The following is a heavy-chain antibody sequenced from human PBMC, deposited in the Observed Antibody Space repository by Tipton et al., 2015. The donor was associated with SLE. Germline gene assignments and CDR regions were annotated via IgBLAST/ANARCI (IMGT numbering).Heavy chain of an antibody. V-gene: IGHV3-33*08. Sequence: SLRLSCGVSGFTFSTFGMHWVRQTPGKGLEWLAFIWYDGSKKFYADSVEGRFTISRDNSKKTLWLHMNSLRAEDTAIYHCARDKGYGDYVGWYFDLWGRGTLGSVSS. D-gene: IGHD4-17*01. CDR3: ARDKGYGDYVGWYFDL. CDR2: IWYDGSKK. J-gene: IGHJ2*01. CDR1: GFTFSTFG.